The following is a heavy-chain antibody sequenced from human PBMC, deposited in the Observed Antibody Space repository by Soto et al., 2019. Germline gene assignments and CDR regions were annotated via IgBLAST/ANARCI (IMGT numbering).Heavy chain of an antibody. CDR3: ATLGRADYPPLAA. V-gene: IGHV3-30*14. J-gene: IGHJ5*02. Sequence: QARLVQSGGGLVQSGRSLTLSCEASGFLFSTSTLNWVRRAPGKGLEWVAGISSRGTDIYYADPVKGRFTISRDNSKNTLYLLLDRVKSDDTAVYFCATLGRADYPPLAAWGQGTLVTVSS. CDR2: ISSRGTDI. D-gene: IGHD4-17*01. CDR1: GFLFSTST.